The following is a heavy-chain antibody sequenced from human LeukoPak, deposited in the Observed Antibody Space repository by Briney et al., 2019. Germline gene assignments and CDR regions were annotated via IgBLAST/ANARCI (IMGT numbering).Heavy chain of an antibody. D-gene: IGHD3-10*01. J-gene: IGHJ6*03. CDR3: ARGGAMVRGPRYYMDV. Sequence: SGTLSLTCAVSGGSISSRNWWSWVRQPPGKGLEWIGEINHSGSTNYNPSLKSRVTISVDTSKNQFSLKLSSVTAADTAVYYCARGGAMVRGPRYYMDVWGKGTTVTVSS. CDR2: INHSGST. V-gene: IGHV4-4*02. CDR1: GGSISSRNW.